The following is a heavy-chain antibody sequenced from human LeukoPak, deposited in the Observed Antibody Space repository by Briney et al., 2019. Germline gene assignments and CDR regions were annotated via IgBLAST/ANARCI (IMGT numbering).Heavy chain of an antibody. CDR2: IYYRGST. CDR1: GGSLSSYY. V-gene: IGHV4-59*01. J-gene: IGHJ1*01. CDR3: ARLKYYYDSSGSRAEYFQH. Sequence: SETLSLTCTVSGGSLSSYYWSWIRQPPGKGLEWIGDIYYRGSTNYNPSLKSRVTISVDTSKNQFSLKLSSVTAADTAVYYCARLKYYYDSSGSRAEYFQHWGQGTLVTASS. D-gene: IGHD3-22*01.